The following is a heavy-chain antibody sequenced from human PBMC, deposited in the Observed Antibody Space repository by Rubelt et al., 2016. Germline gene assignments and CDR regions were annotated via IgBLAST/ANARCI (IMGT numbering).Heavy chain of an antibody. CDR2: INAGKGNT. Sequence: QVQLVQSGAEVKKPGASVKVSCKASGYTFTTYALHWVRQAPGQRLEWMGWINAGKGNTKYSERLQGGVNFTRDTSASTAYMELSSLRSEDTAVYYCARDRDSTTWYPDAFDIWGQGTMVSVSS. J-gene: IGHJ3*02. V-gene: IGHV1-3*01. CDR3: ARDRDSTTWYPDAFDI. D-gene: IGHD6-13*01. CDR1: GYTFTTYA.